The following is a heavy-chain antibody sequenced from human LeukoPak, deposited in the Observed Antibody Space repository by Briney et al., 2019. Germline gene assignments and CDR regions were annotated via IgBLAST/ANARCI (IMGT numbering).Heavy chain of an antibody. Sequence: GRSLRLSCAASGFTFDDYAMHWVRQAPGKGLEWVSGISWNSGSIGYADSVKGRFTISRDNVKNVLYLQMNSLRPEDTALYYCAKDLSSAITSALVLDVWGQGTTVTVS. D-gene: IGHD3-22*01. CDR3: AKDLSSAITSALVLDV. CDR2: ISWNSGSI. CDR1: GFTFDDYA. V-gene: IGHV3-9*01. J-gene: IGHJ6*02.